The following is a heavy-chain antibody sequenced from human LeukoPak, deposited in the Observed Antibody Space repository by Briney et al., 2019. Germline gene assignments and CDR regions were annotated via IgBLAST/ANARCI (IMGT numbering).Heavy chain of an antibody. J-gene: IGHJ4*02. V-gene: IGHV4-38-2*01. Sequence: SETLSLTCAVSGNSISSGYYWGWIRQPPGKELDWIGSISHSGSTYYNPSLRSRVTISIDTSKNQFSLRLNSVTATDTAVYYCARVGGYSYGNYYFNYWGQGTLVTVSS. CDR2: ISHSGST. CDR3: ARVGGYSYGNYYFNY. D-gene: IGHD5-18*01. CDR1: GNSISSGYY.